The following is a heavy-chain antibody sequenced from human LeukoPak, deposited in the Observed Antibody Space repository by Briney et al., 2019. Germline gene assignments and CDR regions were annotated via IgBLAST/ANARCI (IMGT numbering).Heavy chain of an antibody. CDR1: GFTFSSYA. CDR2: ISGSGGNT. V-gene: IGHV3-23*01. D-gene: IGHD4-17*01. Sequence: GGSLRLSCAASGFTFSSYAMSWVRQAPGKGLEWVSVISGSGGNTFYADSVKGRFTISRDNSKNTLYLQMSSLRAEDTAVYYCARNDYGDYAHAEYFQHWGQGTLVTVSS. CDR3: ARNDYGDYAHAEYFQH. J-gene: IGHJ1*01.